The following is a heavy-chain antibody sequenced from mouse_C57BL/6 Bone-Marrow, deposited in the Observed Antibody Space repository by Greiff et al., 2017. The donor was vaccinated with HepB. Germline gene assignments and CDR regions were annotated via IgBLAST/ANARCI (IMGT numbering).Heavy chain of an antibody. J-gene: IGHJ4*01. CDR1: GYTFTGYW. D-gene: IGHD1-1*01. V-gene: IGHV1-9*01. CDR3: AGGRYYGSSSSYYAMDY. CDR2: ILPGSGST. Sequence: VKLQQSGAELMKPGASVKLSCKATGYTFTGYWIEWVKQRPGHGLEWIGEILPGSGSTNYNEKFKGKATFTADTSSNTAYMQLSSLTTEDSAIYYCAGGRYYGSSSSYYAMDYWGQGTSVTVSS.